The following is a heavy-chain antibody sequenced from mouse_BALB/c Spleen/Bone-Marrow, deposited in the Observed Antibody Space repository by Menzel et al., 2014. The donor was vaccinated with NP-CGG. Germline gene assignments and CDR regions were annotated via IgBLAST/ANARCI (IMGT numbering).Heavy chain of an antibody. Sequence: QVQLQQSGAELVKPGASVKLSCKASGYTFTSYWMHWVKQRPGQGLEWIGEIDPPDSYTNYNQKFKGKATLTVDKSSSTAYMQLSSLTSEDSAVYYCALIYYGNYDYAMDYWGQGTSVTVSS. J-gene: IGHJ4*01. CDR3: ALIYYGNYDYAMDY. D-gene: IGHD2-1*01. CDR2: IDPPDSYT. V-gene: IGHV1-69*02. CDR1: GYTFTSYW.